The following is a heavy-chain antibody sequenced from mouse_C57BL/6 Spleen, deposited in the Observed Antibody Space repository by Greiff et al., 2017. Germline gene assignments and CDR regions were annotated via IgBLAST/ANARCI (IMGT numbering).Heavy chain of an antibody. CDR3: AKKGDYSTLYAMDY. J-gene: IGHJ4*01. CDR2: IWRGGST. V-gene: IGHV2-5*01. Sequence: VQLQQSGPGLVQPSQSLSITCTVSGFSLTSYGVHWVRLSPGKGLEWLGVIWRGGSTDYNAAFMSRLSITKDNSKSQVFFKMNSLQADDTAIYYCAKKGDYSTLYAMDYWGQGTSVTVSS. D-gene: IGHD2-5*01. CDR1: GFSLTSYG.